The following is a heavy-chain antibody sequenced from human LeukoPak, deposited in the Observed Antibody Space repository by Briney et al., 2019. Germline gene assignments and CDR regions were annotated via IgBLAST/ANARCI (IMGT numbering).Heavy chain of an antibody. Sequence: GGSLRLSCAASGFTFSSYAMSWVRQAPGKGLEWVSAISGSGGSTYYADSVEGRFTISRDNSKNTLYLQMNSLRAEDTAVYYCAKISGIAAAGDSDYWGQGTLVTVSS. CDR3: AKISGIAAAGDSDY. J-gene: IGHJ4*02. CDR1: GFTFSSYA. V-gene: IGHV3-23*01. D-gene: IGHD6-13*01. CDR2: ISGSGGST.